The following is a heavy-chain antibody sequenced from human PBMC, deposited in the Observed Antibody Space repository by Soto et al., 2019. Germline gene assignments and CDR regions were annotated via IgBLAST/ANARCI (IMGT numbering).Heavy chain of an antibody. CDR3: ARGRWLRSSFDY. J-gene: IGHJ4*02. D-gene: IGHD5-12*01. Sequence: QVQLQQWGAGLLKPSETLSLTCAVYGGSFSGYYWSWIRQPPGKGLEWIGEINHSGSTNYNPSLKGRVTISVDTSKNQFSLKLSSVTAADPAVYYCARGRWLRSSFDYWGQGTLVTVSS. CDR1: GGSFSGYY. CDR2: INHSGST. V-gene: IGHV4-34*01.